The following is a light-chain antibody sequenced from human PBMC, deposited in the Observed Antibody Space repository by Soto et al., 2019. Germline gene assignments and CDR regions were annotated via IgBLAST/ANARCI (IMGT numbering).Light chain of an antibody. CDR3: QQLRSYPST. V-gene: IGKV1-12*02. CDR1: QGISSW. Sequence: DIQMTQSPSSVSASVGDRVTITCRASQGISSWLAWYQQKPGKAPKLLIYAASSLQSGVPSRLSGSGFGTDFTLTISSLQAEDFASYYCQQLRSYPSTFGGGTKVDIK. J-gene: IGKJ4*01. CDR2: AAS.